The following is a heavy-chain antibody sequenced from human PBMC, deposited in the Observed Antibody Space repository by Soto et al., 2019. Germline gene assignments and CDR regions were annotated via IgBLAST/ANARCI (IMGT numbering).Heavy chain of an antibody. CDR3: ARDESPTTAVGY. CDR1: GFTFSSYS. Sequence: GGSLRLSCAASGFTFSSYSMNWVRQAPGKGLEWVSSISSSSSYIYYADSVKGRFTISRDNAKNSLYLQMNSLRAEDTAVYYWARDESPTTAVGYWGQGTLVTVSS. V-gene: IGHV3-21*01. CDR2: ISSSSSYI. D-gene: IGHD4-4*01. J-gene: IGHJ4*02.